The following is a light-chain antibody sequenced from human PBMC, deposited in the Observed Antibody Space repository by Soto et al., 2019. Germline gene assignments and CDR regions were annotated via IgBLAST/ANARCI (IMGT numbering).Light chain of an antibody. Sequence: DVVMTQTPLSLPVTLGQPASISCRSNQSLVHSDGIAYFSWFQQRPGRSQRRLIYKVYNRDSGVQARFSGSGSGTDFALKIRRVEAEDVGVYYCMQGTHWPITFGQGTKVDIK. V-gene: IGKV2-30*02. J-gene: IGKJ1*01. CDR3: MQGTHWPIT. CDR2: KVY. CDR1: QSLVHSDGIAY.